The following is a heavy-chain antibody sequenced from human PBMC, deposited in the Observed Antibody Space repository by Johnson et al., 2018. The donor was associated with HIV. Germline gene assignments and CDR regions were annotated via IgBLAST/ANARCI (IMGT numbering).Heavy chain of an antibody. J-gene: IGHJ3*02. D-gene: IGHD6-13*01. CDR2: IKQDGSEK. V-gene: IGHV3-7*05. Sequence: VQLVESGGGLVQPGWSLRLSCAASGFTFSSYAMHWVRQAPGKGLEWVANIKQDGSEKYYVDSVKGRFTISRDNAKNSLYLQMNSLRAEDTAVYYCASSSSSWTSDPDDAFDIWGQGTMVTVSS. CDR1: GFTFSSYA. CDR3: ASSSSSWTSDPDDAFDI.